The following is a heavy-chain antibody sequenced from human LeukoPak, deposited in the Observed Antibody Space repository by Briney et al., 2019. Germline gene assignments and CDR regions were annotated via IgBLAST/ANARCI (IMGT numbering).Heavy chain of an antibody. CDR3: ARGADYDILTGYMDV. V-gene: IGHV3-21*01. D-gene: IGHD3-9*01. J-gene: IGHJ6*03. CDR1: GLTFSTYT. Sequence: GGSLRLSCAASGLTFSTYTMNWVRQAPGKGLEWVSSISSSSSYLYYADSVKGRFTISRANAKNSLYLEMNSLRAEDTAVYYCARGADYDILTGYMDVWGKGTTVTISS. CDR2: ISSSSSYL.